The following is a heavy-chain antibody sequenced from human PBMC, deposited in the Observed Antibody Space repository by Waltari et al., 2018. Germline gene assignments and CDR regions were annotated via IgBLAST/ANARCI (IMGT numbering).Heavy chain of an antibody. D-gene: IGHD1-26*01. Sequence: QVQLQESGPGLVKPSQTLSLTCTVPVASISSGSYYWGWIRQPAGKGLEWIGRIYTSGSTNYNPSLKSRVTISVDTSKNQFSLKLSSVTAADTAVYYCARDRGGSYDYWGQGTLVTVSS. CDR2: IYTSGST. CDR3: ARDRGGSYDY. V-gene: IGHV4-61*02. CDR1: VASISSGSYY. J-gene: IGHJ4*02.